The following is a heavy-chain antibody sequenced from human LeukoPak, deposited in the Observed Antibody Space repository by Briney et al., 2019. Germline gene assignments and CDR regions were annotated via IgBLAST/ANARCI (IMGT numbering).Heavy chain of an antibody. CDR2: ISSSSSYT. CDR3: ARGRSGYYSLDY. J-gene: IGHJ4*02. D-gene: IGHD3-22*01. Sequence: GGSLRLSCAASGFTFSDYYMSWIRQAPGKGLEWVSYISSSSSYTNYADSVKGRFTISRDNAKNSLYLQMSSLRAEDTAVYYCARGRSGYYSLDYWGQGTLVTVSS. V-gene: IGHV3-11*06. CDR1: GFTFSDYY.